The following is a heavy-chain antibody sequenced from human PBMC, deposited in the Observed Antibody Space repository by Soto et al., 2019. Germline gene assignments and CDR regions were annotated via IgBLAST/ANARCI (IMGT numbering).Heavy chain of an antibody. CDR2: ISANGGST. V-gene: IGHV3-23*01. CDR3: AKANRYCSGGTCFVFDY. Sequence: GGSLRLSCAASGCTFSDYTMNWVRQAPGKGLEWVSSISANGGSTYYADSVKGRFTISRDNSQNTLSLQMNSLRAEDTAIYYCAKANRYCSGGTCFVFDYWGQGALVTVSS. CDR1: GCTFSDYT. D-gene: IGHD2-15*01. J-gene: IGHJ4*02.